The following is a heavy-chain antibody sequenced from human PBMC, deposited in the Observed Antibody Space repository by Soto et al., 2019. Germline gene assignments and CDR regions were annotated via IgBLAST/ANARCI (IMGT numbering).Heavy chain of an antibody. V-gene: IGHV3-30*18. CDR1: GFTFSSYG. CDR3: AKINRPISYSDSSGWGYYYYFGMDV. D-gene: IGHD6-6*01. J-gene: IGHJ6*02. Sequence: QVRLVESGGGVVQPGRSLRLSCEVSGFTFSSYGMHWVRQAPGKGLEWVAVISVDGKSDYYADSARGRFTISRDNTKNTLYLQMNSLRAEDTAVYYCAKINRPISYSDSSGWGYYYYFGMDVWGQGTTVTVSS. CDR2: ISVDGKSD.